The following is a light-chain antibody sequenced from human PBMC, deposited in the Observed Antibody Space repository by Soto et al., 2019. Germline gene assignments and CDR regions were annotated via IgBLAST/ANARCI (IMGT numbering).Light chain of an antibody. V-gene: IGKV3-20*01. CDR2: GAS. Sequence: ESVLTQAAGTLSLSPGERATLSCRASQSVSSNTLAWYQQKPGQAPRLLMYGASTRATGIPDRFSGSGSGTDFTLTVSRLEPDDFAVYYCQQYGTSPSWTFGQGTKVDIK. CDR3: QQYGTSPSWT. J-gene: IGKJ1*01. CDR1: QSVSSNT.